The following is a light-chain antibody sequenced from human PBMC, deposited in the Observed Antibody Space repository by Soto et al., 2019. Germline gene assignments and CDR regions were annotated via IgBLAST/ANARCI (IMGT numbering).Light chain of an antibody. CDR2: NSN. V-gene: IGLV1-44*01. CDR3: AAWDDSLTGPV. J-gene: IGLJ1*01. CDR1: RSDIGSNF. Sequence: QSALSQPPSASGTPGQTVIISCSGSRSDIGSNFVNWYQHLPGTAPKLLIYNSNQRPSGVPDRFSGSKSGTSASLAISGLQSEDEADYYCAAWDDSLTGPVFGTGTKVTV.